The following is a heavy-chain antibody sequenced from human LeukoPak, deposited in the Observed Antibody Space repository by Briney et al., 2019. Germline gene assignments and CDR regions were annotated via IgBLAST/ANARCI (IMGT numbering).Heavy chain of an antibody. V-gene: IGHV3-74*01. D-gene: IGHD6-19*01. CDR1: GFTFSSYW. CDR3: ARGAQWLAQHYFDY. J-gene: IGHJ4*02. Sequence: GGSLRLSCAASGFTFSSYWMHWVRQPPGKGLVWVSRINSDGSSTSYADSVKGRFTISRDNAKNTLYLQMNSLRAEDTAVYYCARGAQWLAQHYFDYWGQGTLVTVSS. CDR2: INSDGSST.